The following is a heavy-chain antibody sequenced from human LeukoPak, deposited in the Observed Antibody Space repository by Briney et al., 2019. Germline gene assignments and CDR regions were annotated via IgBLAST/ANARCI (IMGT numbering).Heavy chain of an antibody. CDR3: AKDLVVGALDY. J-gene: IGHJ4*02. D-gene: IGHD1-26*01. CDR2: ISGSGGST. Sequence: GGSLRLSCATSGFSFSSYAMSWVRQAPGKGLEWVSSISGSGGSTYYADSVKGRFTISRDNSRNMLFLQMNSLRADDTAVYYCAKDLVVGALDYWGQGTLVTVSS. V-gene: IGHV3-23*01. CDR1: GFSFSSYA.